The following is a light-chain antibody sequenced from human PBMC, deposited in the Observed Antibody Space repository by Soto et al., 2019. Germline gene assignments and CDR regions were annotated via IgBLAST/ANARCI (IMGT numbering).Light chain of an antibody. J-gene: IGKJ1*01. Sequence: ETVLTQFPGTVSLSPGERVTLSCRASQSVCSRCLAWYQQKPGQSPRLLIYGASSRATGIPDRFSGSGSGTDFTLTISRLEPEDFAVYYCQHYGTTPWTFGQGTKVGIK. V-gene: IGKV3-20*01. CDR1: QSVCSRC. CDR3: QHYGTTPWT. CDR2: GAS.